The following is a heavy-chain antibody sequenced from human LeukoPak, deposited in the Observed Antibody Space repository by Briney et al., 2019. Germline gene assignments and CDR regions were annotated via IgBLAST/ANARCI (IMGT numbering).Heavy chain of an antibody. CDR1: GGSISSYY. D-gene: IGHD3-3*01. CDR2: IYYSGST. J-gene: IGHJ4*02. CDR3: ARDARFLEPAFDY. V-gene: IGHV4-59*12. Sequence: SSETLSLTCTVSGGSISSYYWSWIRQPPRKGLEWIGYIYYSGSTNYNPSLKSRVTISVDTSKNQFSLKLSSVTAADTAVYYCARDARFLEPAFDYWGQGTLVTVSS.